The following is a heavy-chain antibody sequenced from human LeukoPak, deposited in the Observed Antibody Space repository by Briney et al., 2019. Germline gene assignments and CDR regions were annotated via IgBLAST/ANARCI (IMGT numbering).Heavy chain of an antibody. V-gene: IGHV3-64*01. CDR3: ARDVRVLLWFGGLWY. CDR1: GFTFSSYA. CDR2: ISSNGGST. Sequence: GGSLRLSCAASGFTFSSYAMHWVRQAPGKGLEYVSAISSNGGSTYYANSVKGRFTISRDNSKNTLYLQMGSLRAEDMAVYYCARDVRVLLWFGGLWYWGQGTLVTVSS. J-gene: IGHJ4*02. D-gene: IGHD3-10*01.